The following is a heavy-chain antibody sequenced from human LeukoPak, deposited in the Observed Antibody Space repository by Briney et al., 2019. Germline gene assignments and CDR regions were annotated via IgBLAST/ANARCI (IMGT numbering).Heavy chain of an antibody. J-gene: IGHJ4*02. CDR3: ARDSFGVYSSGWYYFDY. D-gene: IGHD6-19*01. CDR1: GFTFSSYS. V-gene: IGHV3-48*01. Sequence: GGSLRLSCAASGFTFSSYSMNWVRQAPGKGLEWVSYISSSSSTIYYADSVKGRFTISRDNAKNSLYLQMNSLRAEDTAVYYCARDSFGVYSSGWYYFDYWGQGTLVTVSS. CDR2: ISSSSSTI.